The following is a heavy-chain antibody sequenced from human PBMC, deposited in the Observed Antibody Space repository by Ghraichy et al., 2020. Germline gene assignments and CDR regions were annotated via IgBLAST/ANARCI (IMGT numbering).Heavy chain of an antibody. V-gene: IGHV3-15*01. D-gene: IGHD3-3*01. CDR1: GFTFSNAW. CDR3: TTDIVGAIFGVVLDV. J-gene: IGHJ6*04. CDR2: IKSKTDGGTT. Sequence: GESLNISCAASGFTFSNAWMSWVRQAPGKGLEWVGRIKSKTDGGTTDYAAPVKGRFTISRDDSKNTLYLQMNSLKTEDTAVYYCTTDIVGAIFGVVLDVWGKGTTVTVSS.